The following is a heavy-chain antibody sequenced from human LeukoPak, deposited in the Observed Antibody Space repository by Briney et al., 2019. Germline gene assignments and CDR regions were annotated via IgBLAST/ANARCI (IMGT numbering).Heavy chain of an antibody. J-gene: IGHJ4*02. Sequence: GGSLRLSCAASGFTFSSYSMNWVRQAPGKGLEWVSSISSSSSYIYYADSVKGRFTISRDNAKNLLYLQMNSLRAEDTAVYYCARDHITMVRGVITPVFDYWGQGTLVTVSS. CDR2: ISSSSSYI. V-gene: IGHV3-21*01. CDR3: ARDHITMVRGVITPVFDY. CDR1: GFTFSSYS. D-gene: IGHD3-10*01.